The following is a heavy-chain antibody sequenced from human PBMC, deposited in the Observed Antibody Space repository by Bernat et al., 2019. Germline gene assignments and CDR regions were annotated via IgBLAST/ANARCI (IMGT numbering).Heavy chain of an antibody. D-gene: IGHD3-3*01. Sequence: EVQLVESGGNLVQPGGSLRLSCAASGFTVSSNYMSWVRQAPGKGLEWVSTIYSDGSTYYADSVKGRFVSAGDNSKNTWFLHRGRLRADDRALYYCAREDDFWGGFVVWGQGTLVTVSS. CDR3: AREDDFWGGFVV. CDR2: IYSDGST. CDR1: GFTVSSNY. J-gene: IGHJ5*02. V-gene: IGHV3-66*01.